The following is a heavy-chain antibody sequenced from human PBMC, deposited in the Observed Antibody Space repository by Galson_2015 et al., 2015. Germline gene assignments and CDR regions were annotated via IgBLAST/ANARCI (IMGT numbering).Heavy chain of an antibody. CDR3: ARDANRGGEFDY. D-gene: IGHD1-14*01. Sequence: SLRLSCAASGFIFRNYWMVWVRQTPEKGLQWVAKIKYDGSQTFYVDSVKGRFTIPRDNAENSLDLQMNSLRADDTAVYYCARDANRGGEFDYWGQGALVTVSS. V-gene: IGHV3-7*03. CDR1: GFIFRNYW. J-gene: IGHJ4*02. CDR2: IKYDGSQT.